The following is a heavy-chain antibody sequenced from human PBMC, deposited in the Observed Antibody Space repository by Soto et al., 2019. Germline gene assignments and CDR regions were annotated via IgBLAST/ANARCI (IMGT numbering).Heavy chain of an antibody. CDR3: ATHSIAGYRGYGFDY. Sequence: PGESLKISCKGSGYSFTSYWIGWVRQMPGKGLEWMGIIYPGDSDTRYSPSFQGQVTISADKSISTAYLQWSSLKASDTAMYYCATHSIAGYRGYGFDYWGQGTLVTVYS. CDR2: IYPGDSDT. D-gene: IGHD5-12*01. CDR1: GYSFTSYW. J-gene: IGHJ4*02. V-gene: IGHV5-51*01.